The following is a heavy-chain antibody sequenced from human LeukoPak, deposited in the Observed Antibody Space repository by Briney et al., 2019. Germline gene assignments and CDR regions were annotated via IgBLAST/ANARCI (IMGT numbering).Heavy chain of an antibody. Sequence: SETLSLTCTVSGGSISSYYWSWIRQPPGKGLEWIGYIYYSGSTNYNPSLKSRVTISVDTSKNQFSLKLSSVTAADTAVYYCAPRGDIEHSYGYGKWLDPWGQGTRVTVSS. V-gene: IGHV4-59*08. CDR3: APRGDIEHSYGYGKWLDP. D-gene: IGHD5-18*01. J-gene: IGHJ5*02. CDR2: IYYSGST. CDR1: GGSISSYY.